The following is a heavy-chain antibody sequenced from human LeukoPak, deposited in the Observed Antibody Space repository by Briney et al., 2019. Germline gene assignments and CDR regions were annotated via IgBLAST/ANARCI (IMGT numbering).Heavy chain of an antibody. D-gene: IGHD6-13*01. V-gene: IGHV4-30-4*01. Sequence: PSQTLSLTCTVSGGSISSGDYHWSWIRQPPGKGLEWVGYIYYSGSTYYNPSLKSRVTISVDTSKNQFSLKLSSVTAADTAVYYCAREERQQQYFQHWGQGTLVTVSS. J-gene: IGHJ1*01. CDR2: IYYSGST. CDR3: AREERQQQYFQH. CDR1: GGSISSGDYH.